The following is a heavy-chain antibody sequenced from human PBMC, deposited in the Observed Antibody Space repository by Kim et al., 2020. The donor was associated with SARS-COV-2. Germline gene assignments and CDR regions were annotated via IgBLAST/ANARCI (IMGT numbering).Heavy chain of an antibody. CDR3: VTTGHRSDNPVPFDY. J-gene: IGHJ4*02. D-gene: IGHD3-3*01. CDR2: VVTASGYT. V-gene: IGHV1-58*02. Sequence: SVKVSCNTSGFTFSLFDIHWVRQPRGQRPQWMGWVVTASGYTKYAQLFQDRVTITRDVSSNTVYMELRSLTPADAAVYYCVTTGHRSDNPVPFDYWGQGTLDTVSA. CDR1: GFTFSLFD.